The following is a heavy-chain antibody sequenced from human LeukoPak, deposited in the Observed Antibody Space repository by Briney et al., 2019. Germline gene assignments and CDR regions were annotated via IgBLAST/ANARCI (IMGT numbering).Heavy chain of an antibody. V-gene: IGHV1-8*01. D-gene: IGHD3-3*01. CDR2: MNPNSGNT. Sequence: ASVKVSCKASGYTFTSYDINWVRQATGQGLEWMGWMNPNSGNTGYAQKSQGRVTMTRNTSISTAYMELSSLRSEDTAVYYCARARTINYDFWSGYYYYYMDVWGKGTTVTVSS. J-gene: IGHJ6*03. CDR1: GYTFTSYD. CDR3: ARARTINYDFWSGYYYYYMDV.